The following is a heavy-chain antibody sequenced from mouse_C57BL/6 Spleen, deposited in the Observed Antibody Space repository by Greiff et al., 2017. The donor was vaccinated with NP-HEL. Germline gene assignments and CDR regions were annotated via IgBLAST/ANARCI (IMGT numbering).Heavy chain of an antibody. CDR2: IHPNSGST. CDR3: ARITTAYAMDY. CDR1: GYTFTSYW. V-gene: IGHV1-64*01. D-gene: IGHD1-2*01. Sequence: VKLQQPGAELVKPGASVKLSCKASGYTFTSYWMHWVKQRPGQGLEWIGMIHPNSGSTNYNEKFKSKATLTVDKSSSTAYMQLSSLTSEDSAVYYCARITTAYAMDYWGQGTSVTVSS. J-gene: IGHJ4*01.